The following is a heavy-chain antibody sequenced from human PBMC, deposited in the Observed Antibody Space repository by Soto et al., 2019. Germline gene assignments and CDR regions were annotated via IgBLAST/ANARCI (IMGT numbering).Heavy chain of an antibody. CDR1: GGSISSGGYY. D-gene: IGHD4-17*01. CDR2: IYYSGST. Sequence: QVQLQESGPGLVKPSQTLSLTCTVSGGSISSGGYYWSWIRQHPGKGLELIGYIYYSGSTYYNPYLKSRVTISVDTSQNQFSLRLSSVTAADTAVYFCARTSDGDYLDYWGQGTLVNVSS. J-gene: IGHJ4*02. CDR3: ARTSDGDYLDY. V-gene: IGHV4-31*03.